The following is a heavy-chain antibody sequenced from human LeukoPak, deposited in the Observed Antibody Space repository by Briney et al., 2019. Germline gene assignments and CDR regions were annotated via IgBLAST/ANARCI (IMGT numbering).Heavy chain of an antibody. V-gene: IGHV3-23*01. CDR1: GFTFSNYA. D-gene: IGHD2-2*01. CDR2: ISDSGDST. J-gene: IGHJ6*02. CDR3: ARDKGIVVVPAAIRYYYYGMDV. Sequence: PGGSLRLSCAASGFTFSNYAMSWVRQTPGKGLEWVSSISDSGDSTYYADSVKGRFTISRDNSKNTLYLQMNSLRAEDTAVYYCARDKGIVVVPAAIRYYYYGMDVWGQGTTVTVSS.